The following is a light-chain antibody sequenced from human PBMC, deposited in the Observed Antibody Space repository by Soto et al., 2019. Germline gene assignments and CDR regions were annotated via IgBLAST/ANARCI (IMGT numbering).Light chain of an antibody. CDR2: AAS. J-gene: IGKJ2*01. CDR3: QQTNSYPYT. V-gene: IGKV1-12*02. CDR1: QDISRW. Sequence: DIQMTQSPSSVSASIGDRVTFNCRASQDISRWLAWFQQKPGKAPKLLVYAASNLHSGVPSKFSGSGSGTDFTLTISSLQPDDSATYYCQQTNSYPYTFGQGTKLEIK.